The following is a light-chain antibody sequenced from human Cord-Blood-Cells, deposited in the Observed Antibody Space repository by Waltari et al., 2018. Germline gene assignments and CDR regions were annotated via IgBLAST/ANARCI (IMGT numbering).Light chain of an antibody. Sequence: QSALTPPASVSGSPGLSITISCTGTSSDVGSYNLVSWYHQHPGKAPKLMIYEGSKRPSGVSNRFSGSKSGNTASLTISGLQAEDEADYYCCSYAGSSTFYVFGTGTKVTVL. CDR2: EGS. CDR3: CSYAGSSTFYV. J-gene: IGLJ1*01. V-gene: IGLV2-23*01. CDR1: SSDVGSYNL.